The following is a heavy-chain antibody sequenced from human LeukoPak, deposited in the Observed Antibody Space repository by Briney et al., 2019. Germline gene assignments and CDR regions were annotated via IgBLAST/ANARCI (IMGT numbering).Heavy chain of an antibody. CDR2: ISRGGVIT. CDR1: GFTFSDYA. D-gene: IGHD7-27*01. CDR3: VSRAGSPWGPFDD. Sequence: GGSLRLSCAASGFTFSDYAINWVRQAPEKGPEWVSSISRGGVITYYADSVKGRFTISRDNSNNTLYLHMNSLRAEDTAVYYCVSRAGSPWGPFDDWGQGTLVTVSS. V-gene: IGHV3-23*01. J-gene: IGHJ4*02.